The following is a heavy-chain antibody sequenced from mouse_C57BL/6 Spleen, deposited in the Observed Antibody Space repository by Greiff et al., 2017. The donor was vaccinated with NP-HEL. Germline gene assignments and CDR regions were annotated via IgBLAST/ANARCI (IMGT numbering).Heavy chain of an antibody. J-gene: IGHJ3*01. CDR1: GYSITSGYY. D-gene: IGHD2-4*01. V-gene: IGHV3-6*01. CDR3: ARVTYDYDFAY. Sequence: EVKLQESGPGLVKPSQSLSLTCSVTGYSITSGYYWYWIRQFPGNKLEWMGYISYDGSNNYNPSPKNRISITRDTSKNQFFLKLNSVTTEDTATYYCARVTYDYDFAYWGQGTLVTVSA. CDR2: ISYDGSN.